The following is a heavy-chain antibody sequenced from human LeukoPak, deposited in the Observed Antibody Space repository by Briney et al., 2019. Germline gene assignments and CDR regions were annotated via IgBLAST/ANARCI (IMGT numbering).Heavy chain of an antibody. V-gene: IGHV3-23*01. Sequence: GGSLRLSCAASGFTFSSYAMSWVRQAPGKGLEWVSTISASGISTYYAHSVMGRFTISRDNSNSTLHLQMDSLRAEDTAVYYCAKSRVGGTLIADFFDNWGPGTLVIVSS. CDR3: AKSRVGGTLIADFFDN. CDR2: ISASGIST. D-gene: IGHD1-26*01. CDR1: GFTFSSYA. J-gene: IGHJ4*02.